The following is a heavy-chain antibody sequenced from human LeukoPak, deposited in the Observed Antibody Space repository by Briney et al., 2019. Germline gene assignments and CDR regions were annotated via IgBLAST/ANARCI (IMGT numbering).Heavy chain of an antibody. D-gene: IGHD2-15*01. CDR2: FDPEDGET. Sequence: GASVKVSCKVSGYTLTELSMHWVRQAPGKGLEWMGGFDPEDGETIYAQKFQGRVTMTEDTSTDTAYMELSSLRSEDTAVYYCATAIDRHCSGGSYYISPFDYWGQGTLVTVSS. J-gene: IGHJ4*02. CDR3: ATAIDRHCSGGSYYISPFDY. CDR1: GYTLTELS. V-gene: IGHV1-24*01.